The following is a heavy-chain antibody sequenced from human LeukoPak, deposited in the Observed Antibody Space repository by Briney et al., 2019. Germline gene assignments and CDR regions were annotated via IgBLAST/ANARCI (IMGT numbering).Heavy chain of an antibody. D-gene: IGHD1-26*01. V-gene: IGHV4-59*01. J-gene: IGHJ4*02. CDR1: SGSISTYY. Sequence: PSETLSLTCTVSSGSISTYYWSWIRQPPGKRLEWIGFIHYTGSTNYNPSLKSRVTISVDTSKDQFSLKLNSVTAADTAVYFCARSSGSRYYIDYWGQGTLVTVSS. CDR2: IHYTGST. CDR3: ARSSGSRYYIDY.